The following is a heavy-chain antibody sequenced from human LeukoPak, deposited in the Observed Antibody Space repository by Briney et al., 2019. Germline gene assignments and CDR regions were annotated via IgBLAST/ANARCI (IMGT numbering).Heavy chain of an antibody. D-gene: IGHD1-26*01. CDR3: ARSGVWSKGPDY. J-gene: IGHJ4*02. CDR2: IYSDGNST. Sequence: GGSLRLSCAASGFTFSSYWMYWVRQAPGKGLVCVSRIYSDGNSTTYADSVMGRFTISRDNAKNTLYLQMNSLRAEDTAVYYCARSGVWSKGPDYWGQGILVTVSS. V-gene: IGHV3-74*01. CDR1: GFTFSSYW.